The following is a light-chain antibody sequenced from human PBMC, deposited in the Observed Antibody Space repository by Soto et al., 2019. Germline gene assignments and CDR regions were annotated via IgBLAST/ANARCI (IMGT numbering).Light chain of an antibody. J-gene: IGKJ4*01. CDR2: VAS. V-gene: IGKV3-15*01. Sequence: IVMTQSPATLSVSPGERATLSCRASQSVSGNLAWYQQKPGQAPRLLIYVASTRATGIPARFRGSGSGTEFTLTISSLQSEDVAVYYCQQYDKWPLTFGGGTKVEIK. CDR3: QQYDKWPLT. CDR1: QSVSGN.